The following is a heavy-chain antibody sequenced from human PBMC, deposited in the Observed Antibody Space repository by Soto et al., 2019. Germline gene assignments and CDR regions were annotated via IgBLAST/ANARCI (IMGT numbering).Heavy chain of an antibody. J-gene: IGHJ5*02. CDR1: GFSLSTSPVA. CDR2: IYWDDTK. V-gene: IGHV2-5*02. Sequence: QITLKESGPTLVKPTQTLTLTCTFSGFSLSTSPVAVGWIRQPPGKALEWLAIIYWDDTKHYSPSLNSRLTSPKDTSTNQVCPPIDNTAPVAPATHYSGQRGRRNGLGGANWFDPWGQGTLVTVSS. D-gene: IGHD2-8*01. CDR3: GQRGRRNGLGGANWFDP.